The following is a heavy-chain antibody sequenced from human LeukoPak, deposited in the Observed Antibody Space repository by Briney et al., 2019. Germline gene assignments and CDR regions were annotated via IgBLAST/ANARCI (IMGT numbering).Heavy chain of an antibody. Sequence: SVKVSCKASGFTFTSSAVQRVRQARGQRLEWIGWIVVGSGNTNYAQKFQERVTITRDMSTSTAYMELSSLRSEDTAVYYCARLLEDYGDYGLDYWGQGTLVTVSS. D-gene: IGHD4-17*01. CDR2: IVVGSGNT. CDR1: GFTFTSSA. J-gene: IGHJ4*02. V-gene: IGHV1-58*01. CDR3: ARLLEDYGDYGLDY.